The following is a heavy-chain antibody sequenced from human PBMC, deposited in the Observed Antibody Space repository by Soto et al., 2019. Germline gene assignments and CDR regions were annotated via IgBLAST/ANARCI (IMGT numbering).Heavy chain of an antibody. CDR1: GFTFGTYA. CDR2: ISHTGITT. J-gene: IGHJ4*02. Sequence: EVQLLESGGGLVQPGGSLRLSCVASGFTFGTYAMSWVRQAPGKGLEWVSAISHTGITTYYADSVKGRFTISRDNSKNPLTLQMNSLRAEDTAVYFCAQQSYGGGTYPLLFDYWGQGTLVTVSS. CDR3: AQQSYGGGTYPLLFDY. D-gene: IGHD3-10*01. V-gene: IGHV3-23*01.